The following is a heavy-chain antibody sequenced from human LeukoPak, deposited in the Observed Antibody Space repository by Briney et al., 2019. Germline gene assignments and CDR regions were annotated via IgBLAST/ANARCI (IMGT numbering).Heavy chain of an antibody. J-gene: IGHJ4*02. CDR3: AREPRGAIRRYDY. CDR1: GYTFTSYD. CDR2: TNPNSGNT. D-gene: IGHD2-2*02. V-gene: IGHV1-8*03. Sequence: ASVKVSCKASGYTFTSYDINWVRQATGQGLEWMGWTNPNSGNTGYAQKFQGRVTITRNTSISTAYMELSSLRSEDTAVYYCAREPRGAIRRYDYWGQGTLVTVSS.